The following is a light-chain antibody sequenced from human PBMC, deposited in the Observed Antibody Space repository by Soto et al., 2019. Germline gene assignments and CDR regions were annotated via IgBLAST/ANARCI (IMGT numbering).Light chain of an antibody. V-gene: IGLV4-60*02. CDR1: SGHSSYI. Sequence: QAVLTQSSSASASLGSSVKLTCTLSSGHSSYIIALHQQQPGKAPRYLMKLEGSGSYNKGSGVPDRFSGSSYGADRYLTISNLQFEDEADYYCETLDSNSVVFGGGTKLTV. CDR3: ETLDSNSVV. CDR2: LEGSGSY. J-gene: IGLJ2*01.